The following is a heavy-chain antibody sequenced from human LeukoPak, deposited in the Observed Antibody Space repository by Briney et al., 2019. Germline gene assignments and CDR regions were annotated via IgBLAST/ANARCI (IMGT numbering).Heavy chain of an antibody. V-gene: IGHV3-21*01. CDR1: GFTFTSFS. J-gene: IGHJ6*02. CDR3: ARPRSSYYDFWSGLIGYYYYGMDV. Sequence: GGSLRLSCAASGFTFTSFSMNWVRQAPGKGLEWVSSISDSSTDVYYADSVKGRFTISRDNAKNSLYLQMNSLRAEDTAVYYCARPRSSYYDFWSGLIGYYYYGMDVWGQGTTVTVSS. D-gene: IGHD3-3*01. CDR2: ISDSSTDV.